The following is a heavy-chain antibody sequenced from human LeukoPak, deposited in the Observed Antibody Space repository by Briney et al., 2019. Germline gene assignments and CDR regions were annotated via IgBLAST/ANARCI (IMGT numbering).Heavy chain of an antibody. CDR1: GFSLSTSGMC. V-gene: IGHV2-70*11. D-gene: IGHD3-22*01. CDR2: IDWDDDK. CDR3: ALYYYDSSGYQNIDDAFDI. Sequence: SGPTLVNPTQTLTLTCTFSGFSLSTSGMCVSWIRQPPGKALEWLARIDWDDDKYYSTSLKTRLTISKDTSKNQVVLTMTNMDPVDTATYYCALYYYDSSGYQNIDDAFDIWGQGTMVTVSS. J-gene: IGHJ3*02.